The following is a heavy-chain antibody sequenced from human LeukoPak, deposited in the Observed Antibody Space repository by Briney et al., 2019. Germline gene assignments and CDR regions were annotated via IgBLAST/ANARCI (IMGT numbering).Heavy chain of an antibody. D-gene: IGHD4-23*01. Sequence: ASVKVSCKASGYTLTNYDINWARQAPGQGLEWMGWMKPKSGETGYAQKFQGRATMTRDTSINTAYMELRSLTSEDTAVYYCARDYGGNSGWFDPWGQGTLVTVSS. CDR2: MKPKSGET. V-gene: IGHV1-8*01. CDR1: GYTLTNYD. J-gene: IGHJ5*02. CDR3: ARDYGGNSGWFDP.